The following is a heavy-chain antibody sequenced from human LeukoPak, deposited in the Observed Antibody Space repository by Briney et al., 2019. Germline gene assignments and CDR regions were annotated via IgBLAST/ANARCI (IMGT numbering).Heavy chain of an antibody. J-gene: IGHJ3*02. CDR1: GGSISSGTYY. D-gene: IGHD6-19*01. CDR2: MFYTGTT. V-gene: IGHV4-39*01. Sequence: PSETLSLTCTVSGGSISSGTYYWGWIRQPPGKGLEWIGSMFYTGTTYYSPSFKSRVTISRDTSKNQLSLRLSSVTAADTAVYYCARLGLHVRHSSGWYLNIWGQGTMATVSS. CDR3: ARLGLHVRHSSGWYLNI.